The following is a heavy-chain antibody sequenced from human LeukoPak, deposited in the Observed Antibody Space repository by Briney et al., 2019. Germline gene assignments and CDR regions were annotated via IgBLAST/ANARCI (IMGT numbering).Heavy chain of an antibody. V-gene: IGHV1-18*01. CDR2: ISAYNGNT. D-gene: IGHD3-22*01. CDR3: ARGAGWGYYDSSGYYYVQ. Sequence: GASVKVSCKASGYTFTSYGISWVRQAPGQGLEWMGWISAYNGNTNYAQKLQGRVTMTTDTSTSTAYMELRSLRSDDTAVYYCARGAGWGYYDSSGYYYVQWGQGTLVTVSS. CDR1: GYTFTSYG. J-gene: IGHJ4*02.